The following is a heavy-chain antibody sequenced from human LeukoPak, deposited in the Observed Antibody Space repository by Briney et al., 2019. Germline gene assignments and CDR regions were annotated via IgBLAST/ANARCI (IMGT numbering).Heavy chain of an antibody. CDR1: GFLFSNSW. CDR3: AKGDYSSGLDVFDI. J-gene: IGHJ3*02. D-gene: IGHD6-19*01. Sequence: GRSLRLSCADSGFLFSNSWMAWVRQAPGRGLEWLANINQDGSAKTCVDSVKGRFTISRDNSKNTLYLQMNSLRPEDTAVYYCAKGDYSSGLDVFDIWGQGTMVTGSS. CDR2: INQDGSAK. V-gene: IGHV3-7*04.